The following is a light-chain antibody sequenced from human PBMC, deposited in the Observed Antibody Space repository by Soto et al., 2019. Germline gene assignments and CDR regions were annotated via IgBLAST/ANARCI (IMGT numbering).Light chain of an antibody. CDR2: DNQ. J-gene: IGLJ2*01. Sequence: QSVLTQPPSVSAAPGQEVSISCSGSSSNVGKNFVSWYQHVPGKAPKLLIYDNQKRPSGIPDRFSASKSGTLATLDITGLQTGDEADYYCGTWDSSLTIGVIFGGGTQLTVL. CDR3: GTWDSSLTIGVI. CDR1: SSNVGKNF. V-gene: IGLV1-51*01.